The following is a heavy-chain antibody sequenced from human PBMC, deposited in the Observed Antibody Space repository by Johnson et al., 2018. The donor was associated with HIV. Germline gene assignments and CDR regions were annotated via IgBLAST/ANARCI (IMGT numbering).Heavy chain of an antibody. V-gene: IGHV3-23*04. CDR1: GFTFSSHY. D-gene: IGHD4-23*01. Sequence: DVQLVESGGGVVQPGGSLRLSCAASGFTFSSHYMNWVRQAPVKGLEWVSGISGSGGSPYYADSVKGRFTISRDNANNARYLQMNSLSAEDTAVYYCAREPATVVTPPGAFDIWGQGTMVTVSS. CDR2: ISGSGGSP. CDR3: AREPATVVTPPGAFDI. J-gene: IGHJ3*02.